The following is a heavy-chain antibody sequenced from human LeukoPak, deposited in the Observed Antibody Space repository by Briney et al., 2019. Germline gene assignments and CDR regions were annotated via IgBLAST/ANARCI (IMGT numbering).Heavy chain of an antibody. CDR3: ASAGVGDPYSGYDSGWFDP. Sequence: SVKVSCKASGGTFSSYAISWVRQAPGQGLEWMGRIIPIFGIANYAQKFQGRVTITADKSTSTAYMELSSLRSEDTAVYYCASAGVGDPYSGYDSGWFDPWGQGTLVTVSS. CDR2: IIPIFGIA. J-gene: IGHJ5*02. CDR1: GGTFSSYA. D-gene: IGHD5-12*01. V-gene: IGHV1-69*04.